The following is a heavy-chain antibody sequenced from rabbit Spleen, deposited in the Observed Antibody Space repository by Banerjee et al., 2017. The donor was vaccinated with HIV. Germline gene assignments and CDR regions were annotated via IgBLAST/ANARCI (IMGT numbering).Heavy chain of an antibody. Sequence: QEQLEESGGGLVQPEGSLTLTCTASEFDFSGNYYICWFRQAPGKGPEWIACIFAGSSGNTYYASWAKGRFTISKTSSTTVTLQMTSLTAADTATYFCARGSAAMTMVITGYYFNLWGQGTLVTVS. CDR2: IFAGSSGNT. V-gene: IGHV1S45*01. CDR1: EFDFSGNYY. D-gene: IGHD2-1*01. J-gene: IGHJ4*02. CDR3: ARGSAAMTMVITGYYFNL.